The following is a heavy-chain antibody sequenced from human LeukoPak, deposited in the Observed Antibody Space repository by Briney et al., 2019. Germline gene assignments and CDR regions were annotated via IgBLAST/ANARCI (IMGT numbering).Heavy chain of an antibody. V-gene: IGHV3-48*01. CDR2: ISGSSSTR. Sequence: GGSLRLSCAASRFTFSSYSMNWVRQAPGKGLEWVSYISGSSSTRYYADSVKGRFTISRDNAKNSLYLQMNSLRAEDTSVYYCARYGDYGAFDIWGQGTMVTVSS. CDR1: RFTFSSYS. J-gene: IGHJ3*02. D-gene: IGHD4-17*01. CDR3: ARYGDYGAFDI.